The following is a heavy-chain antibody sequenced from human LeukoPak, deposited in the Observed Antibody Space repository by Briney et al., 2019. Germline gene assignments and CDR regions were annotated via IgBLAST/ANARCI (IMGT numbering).Heavy chain of an antibody. CDR3: AKDRWRIAAAEGYYYGMDV. V-gene: IGHV3-43*01. D-gene: IGHD6-13*01. CDR1: YFTFDDYT. J-gene: IGHJ6*02. Sequence: PGGSLRLSCAASYFTFDDYTMHWVRQAPGKGLEWVSLISWDGGSTYYADSVKGRFTISRDNAKNSLYLQMNSLRAEDTALYYCAKDRWRIAAAEGYYYGMDVWGQGTTVTVSS. CDR2: ISWDGGST.